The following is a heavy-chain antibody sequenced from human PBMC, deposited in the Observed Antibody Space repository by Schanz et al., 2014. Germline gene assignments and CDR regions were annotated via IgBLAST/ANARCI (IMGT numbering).Heavy chain of an antibody. CDR3: AREQIMAAAGLVDY. Sequence: EVQLVESGGGLVKPGGSLRLSCAASGFTFSSYSMNWARQAPGKGLEWVSSISSSSSYIYYADSVKGRFTISRDNAKNSLYLQMNSLRAEDTAVYYCAREQIMAAAGLVDYWGHGTLVTVSS. CDR1: GFTFSSYS. D-gene: IGHD6-13*01. V-gene: IGHV3-21*04. CDR2: ISSSSSYI. J-gene: IGHJ4*01.